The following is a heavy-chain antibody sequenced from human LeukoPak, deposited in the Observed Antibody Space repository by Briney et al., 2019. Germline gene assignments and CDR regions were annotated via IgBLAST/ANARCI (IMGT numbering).Heavy chain of an antibody. Sequence: ASVKVSCKASGYTFTSYYMHWVRQAPGQGLEWMGIINPSGGSTSYAQKFQGRVTMTRETSTSTVYLQLSSLRSEDTAVYYCARDASSGWKWNYYYMDVWGKGTTVTVSS. CDR2: INPSGGST. V-gene: IGHV1-46*01. CDR3: ARDASSGWKWNYYYMDV. D-gene: IGHD6-19*01. CDR1: GYTFTSYY. J-gene: IGHJ6*03.